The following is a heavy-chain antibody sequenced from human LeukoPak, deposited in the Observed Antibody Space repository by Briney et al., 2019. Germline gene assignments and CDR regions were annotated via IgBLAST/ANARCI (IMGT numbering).Heavy chain of an antibody. CDR1: GFTFSSYA. D-gene: IGHD6-13*01. CDR3: AKDIFIAAAGSVWSDGFDY. Sequence: GGSLRLSCAASGFTFSSYAMSWVRQAPGKGLEWVSAISGSGGSTYYADSVKGLFTISRDTSKNTLYLQMNSLRAEDTAVYYCAKDIFIAAAGSVWSDGFDYWGQGTLVTVSS. CDR2: ISGSGGST. J-gene: IGHJ4*02. V-gene: IGHV3-23*01.